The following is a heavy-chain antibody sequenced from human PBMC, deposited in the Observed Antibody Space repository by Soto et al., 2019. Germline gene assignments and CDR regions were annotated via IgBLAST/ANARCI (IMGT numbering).Heavy chain of an antibody. J-gene: IGHJ6*02. CDR2: IMLIFGTS. V-gene: IGHV1-69*01. D-gene: IGHD5-12*01. CDR3: AKEYSDYDGGLNV. Sequence: QVQLVQSGAEVKKPGSSVKVSCKASGGTFSTYRISWLRQAPGQGLEWMGGIMLIFGTSKYAQRYQGRLTITADESTSTVYMELSSLTSEDTAMYYCAKEYSDYDGGLNVCGQGTTVTVSS. CDR1: GGTFSTYR.